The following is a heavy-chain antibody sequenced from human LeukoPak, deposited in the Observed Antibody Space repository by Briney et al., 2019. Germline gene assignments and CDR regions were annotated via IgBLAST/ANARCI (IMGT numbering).Heavy chain of an antibody. D-gene: IGHD3-3*01. CDR1: GGSISSSSYY. V-gene: IGHV4-39*01. Sequence: PSETLSLTCTVSGGSISSSSYYWGWIRQPPGKGLEWIGSIYYSGSTYYNPSLKSRVTISVDTSKSQFSLKLSSVTAADTAVYYCASIFWHYFDYWGQGTLVTVSS. CDR3: ASIFWHYFDY. CDR2: IYYSGST. J-gene: IGHJ4*02.